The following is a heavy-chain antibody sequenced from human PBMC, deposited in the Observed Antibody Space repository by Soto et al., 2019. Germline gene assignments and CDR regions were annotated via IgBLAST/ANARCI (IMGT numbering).Heavy chain of an antibody. Sequence: QITLKESGPTLVKSTQTLTLTCTVSGFSLSSNGVGVGWIRQPPGKALEWLAIIYWDDDKRYSPSLKTRLTITKDTSKNQVVLTVTDIDPVDTATYYCAHRRARNDIAAFDYWGQGTLVTVSS. CDR3: AHRRARNDIAAFDY. CDR2: IYWDDDK. CDR1: GFSLSSNGVG. J-gene: IGHJ4*02. D-gene: IGHD6-25*01. V-gene: IGHV2-5*02.